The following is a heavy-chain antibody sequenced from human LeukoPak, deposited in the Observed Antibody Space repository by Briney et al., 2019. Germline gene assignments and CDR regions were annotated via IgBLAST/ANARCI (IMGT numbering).Heavy chain of an antibody. V-gene: IGHV3-64*01. Sequence: PGGSLRLSCAASGFTFSSYAMHWVRQAPGKGLEYVSAISSNGGSTYYANSVKGRFTISRDNSKNTLYLQMGSLRAEDMAVYYCAREGCSSTSYTRDCAFDIWGQGTMVTVSS. J-gene: IGHJ3*02. CDR3: AREGCSSTSYTRDCAFDI. CDR2: ISSNGGST. CDR1: GFTFSSYA. D-gene: IGHD2-2*01.